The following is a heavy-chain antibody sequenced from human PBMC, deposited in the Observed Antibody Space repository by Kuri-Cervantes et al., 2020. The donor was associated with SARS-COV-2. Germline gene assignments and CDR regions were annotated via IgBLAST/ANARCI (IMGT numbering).Heavy chain of an antibody. CDR2: IYYSGST. CDR3: ARRLQLAGAFDI. V-gene: IGHV4-59*08. Sequence: SETLSLTCTVSGGSISSYYWSWIRQPPGKGLEWIGYIYYSGSTYYNPSLKSRVTISVDTSKNQFSLKLSSVTAADTAVYYCARRLQLAGAFDIWGQGTMVTVSS. D-gene: IGHD6-13*01. CDR1: GGSISSYY. J-gene: IGHJ3*02.